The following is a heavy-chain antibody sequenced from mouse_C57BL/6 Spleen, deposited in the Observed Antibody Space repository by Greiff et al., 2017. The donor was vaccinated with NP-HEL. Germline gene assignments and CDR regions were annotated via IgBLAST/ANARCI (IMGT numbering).Heavy chain of an antibody. V-gene: IGHV2-9*01. Sequence: VKVVESGPGLVAPSQSLSITCTVSGFSLTSYGVDWVRQPPGKGLEWLGVIWGGGSTNYNSALMSRLSISKDNSKSQVFLKMNSLQTDDTAMYYCAKHLYDGYSYYAMDYWGQGTSVTVSS. J-gene: IGHJ4*01. CDR1: GFSLTSYG. CDR2: IWGGGST. D-gene: IGHD2-3*01. CDR3: AKHLYDGYSYYAMDY.